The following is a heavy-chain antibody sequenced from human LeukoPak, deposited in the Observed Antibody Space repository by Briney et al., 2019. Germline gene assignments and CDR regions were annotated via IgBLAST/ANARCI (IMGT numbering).Heavy chain of an antibody. V-gene: IGHV4-59*01. D-gene: IGHD5-12*01. J-gene: IGHJ4*02. CDR3: AREYSGYQTYFDY. CDR2: IYYSGST. CDR1: GGSISSYY. Sequence: SETLSLTCTVSGGSISSYYWSWIRQPPGKGLEWIGYIYYSGSTNYNPSLKSRVTISVDTFKSQFSLKLSSVTAADTAVYYCAREYSGYQTYFDYWGQGTLVTVSS.